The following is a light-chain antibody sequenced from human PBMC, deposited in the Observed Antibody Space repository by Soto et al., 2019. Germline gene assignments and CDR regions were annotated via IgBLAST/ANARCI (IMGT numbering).Light chain of an antibody. Sequence: QSALTQPPSASGSPGQSVTISCTGTSSDVGTYNSVSWYQQHPGKAPKLMMYEVTKRPAGVPDRFSGSKSGNTASLTVSGLQAEDEADYYCSSYAGTHIVFGIGTKVT. V-gene: IGLV2-8*01. J-gene: IGLJ1*01. CDR1: SSDVGTYNS. CDR3: SSYAGTHIV. CDR2: EVT.